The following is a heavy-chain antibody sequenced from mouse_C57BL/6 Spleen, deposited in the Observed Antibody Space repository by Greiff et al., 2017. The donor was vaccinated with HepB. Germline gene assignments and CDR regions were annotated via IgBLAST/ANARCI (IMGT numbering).Heavy chain of an antibody. CDR1: GYTFTSYW. V-gene: IGHV1-59*01. CDR2: IDPSDSYT. Sequence: QVQLQQPGAELVRPGPSVKLSCKASGYTFTSYWMHWVKQRPGQGLEWIGVIDPSDSYTNYTQKFKGKATLTVDTSSSTAYMQLSSLTSEDSAVYYCARVGYGHYYAMDYWGQGTSVTVSS. D-gene: IGHD1-1*01. CDR3: ARVGYGHYYAMDY. J-gene: IGHJ4*01.